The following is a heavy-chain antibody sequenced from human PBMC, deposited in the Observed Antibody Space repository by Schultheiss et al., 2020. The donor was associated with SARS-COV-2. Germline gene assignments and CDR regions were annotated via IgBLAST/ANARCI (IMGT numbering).Heavy chain of an antibody. CDR1: GFTVSSNY. Sequence: GGSLRLSCAASGFTVSSNYMSWVRQAPGKGLEWVSVIYSCGSTYYADSVKGRFTISRDNSKNTLYLQMNSLRAEDTAVYYCARGGRQNWFDPWGQGTLVTVSS. J-gene: IGHJ5*02. V-gene: IGHV3-53*01. CDR2: IYSCGST. D-gene: IGHD3/OR15-3a*01. CDR3: ARGGRQNWFDP.